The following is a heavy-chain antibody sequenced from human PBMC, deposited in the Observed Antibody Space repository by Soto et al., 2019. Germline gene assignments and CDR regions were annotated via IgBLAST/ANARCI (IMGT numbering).Heavy chain of an antibody. CDR1: GFTFSSYG. Sequence: QPGGSLRLSCAASGFTFSSYGMHWVRQAPGKGLEWVAVISYDGSNKYYADSVKGRFTISRDNSKNTLYLQMNSLRAEDTAVYYCAKGGLYSSSGPLDYWGQGTLVTVSS. J-gene: IGHJ4*02. CDR3: AKGGLYSSSGPLDY. CDR2: ISYDGSNK. V-gene: IGHV3-30*18. D-gene: IGHD6-13*01.